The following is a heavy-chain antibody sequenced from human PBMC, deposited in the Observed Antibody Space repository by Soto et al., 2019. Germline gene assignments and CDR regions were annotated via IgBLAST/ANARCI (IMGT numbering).Heavy chain of an antibody. J-gene: IGHJ5*02. CDR1: GVSITNSGW. CDR3: EKWHHLDP. D-gene: IGHD5-12*01. V-gene: IGHV4-4*02. Sequence: SETLSLTCSVSGVSITNSGWWSWVRQPPGKGLEWMGEVHDSGNTNYNPSLKGRVTMSVDKSKNQLSFLLTSVTAADTAMYYCEKWHHLDPWGRGTLVTVSS. CDR2: VHDSGNT.